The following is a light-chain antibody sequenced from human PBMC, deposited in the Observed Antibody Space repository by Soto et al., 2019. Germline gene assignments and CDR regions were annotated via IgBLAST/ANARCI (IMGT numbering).Light chain of an antibody. CDR1: AGAVTSGHY. CDR3: LLSYSGARLYV. CDR2: DTS. J-gene: IGLJ1*01. Sequence: QAVLTQEPSLTVSPGGTVTLTCGSRAGAVTSGHYPYWFQQKPGQAPRTLIYDTSNKHSWTPARFSGSLLGGKAALTLSGAQPEDEAEYYCLLSYSGARLYVFGTGTKVTVL. V-gene: IGLV7-46*01.